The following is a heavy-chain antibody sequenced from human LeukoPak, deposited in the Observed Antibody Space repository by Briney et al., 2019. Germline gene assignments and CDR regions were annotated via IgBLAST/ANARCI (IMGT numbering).Heavy chain of an antibody. Sequence: SVKVSCKASGGTFSSYAISWVRQAPGQGLEWMGGIIPIFGTANYAQKFQGRVTITTDESTSTAYMELSSLRSEDTAVHYCARDVGNVAGTFWFDPWGQGTLVTVSS. CDR3: ARDVGNVAGTFWFDP. CDR2: IIPIFGTA. V-gene: IGHV1-69*05. D-gene: IGHD6-19*01. CDR1: GGTFSSYA. J-gene: IGHJ5*02.